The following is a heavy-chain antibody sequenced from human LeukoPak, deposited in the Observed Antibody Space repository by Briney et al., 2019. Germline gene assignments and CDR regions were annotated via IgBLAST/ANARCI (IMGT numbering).Heavy chain of an antibody. V-gene: IGHV3-7*02. Sequence: GGSRRLSCAASGFTFSSYWMSWFRQGPGRGLEWVAHIKHDGSEKYYVDSVEGRFTISRDNAKNSLYLQMNSLRAEDTAVYYRATAIRGPSGSWGQGTLVTVSS. J-gene: IGHJ4*02. CDR2: IKHDGSEK. CDR1: GFTFSSYW. CDR3: ATAIRGPSGS. D-gene: IGHD2-21*01.